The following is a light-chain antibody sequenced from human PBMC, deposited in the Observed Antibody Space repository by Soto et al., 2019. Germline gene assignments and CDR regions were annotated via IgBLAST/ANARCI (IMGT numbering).Light chain of an antibody. J-gene: IGKJ5*01. CDR3: QQSYSTPPIT. V-gene: IGKV1-39*01. Sequence: IQVTQSPSTLSASVGDRVTITCRASHSISSWLALYQQKPGKAPKLLIYAASSLQSGVPSRFSGSGSGTDFTLTISSLQPEDFATYYCQQSYSTPPITFGQGTRLEI. CDR2: AAS. CDR1: HSISSW.